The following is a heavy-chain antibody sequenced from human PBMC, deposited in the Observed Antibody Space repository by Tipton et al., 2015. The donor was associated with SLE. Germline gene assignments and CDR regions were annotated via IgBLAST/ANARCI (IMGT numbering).Heavy chain of an antibody. CDR3: ARDLVGPTGYGMDV. V-gene: IGHV3-9*01. CDR1: GFTFDDYA. J-gene: IGHJ6*02. D-gene: IGHD1-26*01. CDR2: ISWNSGNI. Sequence: SLRLSCAASGFTFDDYAMHWVRQAPGKGLEWVSGISWNSGNIDYADSVKGRFTISRDNSKNTLYVQMNSLRAEDTAVYYCARDLVGPTGYGMDVWGQGTTVTVSS.